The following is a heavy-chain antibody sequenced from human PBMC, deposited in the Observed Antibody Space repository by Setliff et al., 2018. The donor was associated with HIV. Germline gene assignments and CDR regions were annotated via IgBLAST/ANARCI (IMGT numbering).Heavy chain of an antibody. V-gene: IGHV1-2*02. CDR3: ARSTTAD. CDR1: GYTFTDYS. Sequence: RASVKVSCKASGYTFTDYSIHWVRQAPGQGLEWMGWSNPNSGDTKYAQNFQGRVTMTRDTSISTAYMELSRLRSDDTAVYYCARSTTADWGQGTMVTVSS. D-gene: IGHD4-17*01. J-gene: IGHJ4*02. CDR2: SNPNSGDT.